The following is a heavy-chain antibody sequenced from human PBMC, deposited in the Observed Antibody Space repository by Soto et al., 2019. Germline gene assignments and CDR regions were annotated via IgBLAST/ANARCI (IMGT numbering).Heavy chain of an antibody. CDR2: INHSGST. V-gene: IGHV4-34*01. J-gene: IGHJ6*02. CDR3: ARNPAAEYYYGMDV. D-gene: IGHD6-13*01. Sequence: QVQLQQWGAGLLKPSETLSLTCADYGGSFSGYYWSWIRQPPGKGLEWIGEINHSGSTNYNPSLKSRVTISVDTSKNQFSLKLSSVTAADTAVYYCARNPAAEYYYGMDVWGQGTTVTVSS. CDR1: GGSFSGYY.